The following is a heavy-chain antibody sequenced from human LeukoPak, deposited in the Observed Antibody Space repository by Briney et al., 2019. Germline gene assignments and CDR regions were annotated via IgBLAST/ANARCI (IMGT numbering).Heavy chain of an antibody. Sequence: GRSLGLSCAASGFTFSSYAMHWVRQAPGKGLEWVAVISYDGSNKYYADSVKGRFTISRDNSKNTLYLQMNSLRAEDTAVYYCARDRLYYYGSGSQRMDVWGQGTTVTVSS. CDR2: ISYDGSNK. CDR3: ARDRLYYYGSGSQRMDV. V-gene: IGHV3-30-3*01. J-gene: IGHJ6*02. D-gene: IGHD3-10*01. CDR1: GFTFSSYA.